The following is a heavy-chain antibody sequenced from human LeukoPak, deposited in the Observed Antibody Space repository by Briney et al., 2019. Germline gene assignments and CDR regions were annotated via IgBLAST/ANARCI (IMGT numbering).Heavy chain of an antibody. D-gene: IGHD3-3*01. CDR2: IKQDGSEK. CDR1: GFTFSSYW. CDR3: ARVSRSYDFWSGYRGAFDI. J-gene: IGHJ3*02. Sequence: GGSLRLSCAASGFTFSSYWMSWVRQAPGKGLEWVANIKQDGSEKYYVDSVKGRFTISRDNAKNSLYPQMNSLRAEDTAVYYCARVSRSYDFWSGYRGAFDIWGQGTMVTVSS. V-gene: IGHV3-7*01.